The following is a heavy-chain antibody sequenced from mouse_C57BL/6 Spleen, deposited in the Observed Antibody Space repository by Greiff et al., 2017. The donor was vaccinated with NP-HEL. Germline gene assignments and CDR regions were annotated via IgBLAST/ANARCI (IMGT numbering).Heavy chain of an antibody. CDR3: ASSYYGNSYAMDY. Sequence: VKLMESGAELARPGASVKMSCKASGYTFTSYTMHWVKQRPGQGLEWIGYINPSSGYTKYNQKFKDKATLTADKSSSTAYMQLSSLTSEDSAVYYCASSYYGNSYAMDYWGQGTSVTVSS. J-gene: IGHJ4*01. CDR1: GYTFTSYT. V-gene: IGHV1-4*01. D-gene: IGHD2-10*01. CDR2: INPSSGYT.